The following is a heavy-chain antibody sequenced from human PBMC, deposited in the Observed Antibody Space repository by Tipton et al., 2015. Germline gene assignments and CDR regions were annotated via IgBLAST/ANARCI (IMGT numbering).Heavy chain of an antibody. V-gene: IGHV1-18*01. Sequence: QSGAEVKKPGASVKVSCTASGYSFSSFDISWVRQAPGQGLEWMGWISAYNGNTNYAQKLQGRVTMTRDTSTSTVYMELSSLRSEDTAVYYCARGYGDSRAGYYYGMDVWGQGTTVTVSS. D-gene: IGHD1-1*01. CDR2: ISAYNGNT. CDR1: GYSFSSFD. J-gene: IGHJ6*02. CDR3: ARGYGDSRAGYYYGMDV.